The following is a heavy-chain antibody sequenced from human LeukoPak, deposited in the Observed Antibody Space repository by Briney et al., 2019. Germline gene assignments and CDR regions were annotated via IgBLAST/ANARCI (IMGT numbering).Heavy chain of an antibody. J-gene: IGHJ4*02. CDR3: ARGSDSSGYEFFMSSPIGC. CDR2: ISSSSSYI. V-gene: IGHV3-21*01. CDR1: GFTFSSYS. Sequence: PGGSLRLSCAASGFTFSSYSMDWVRQAPGKGLEWVSSISSSSSYIYYADSVKGRFTISRDNAKNSLYLQMNSLRAEDTAMYYCARGSDSSGYEFFMSSPIGCWGQGTLVTVSS. D-gene: IGHD3-22*01.